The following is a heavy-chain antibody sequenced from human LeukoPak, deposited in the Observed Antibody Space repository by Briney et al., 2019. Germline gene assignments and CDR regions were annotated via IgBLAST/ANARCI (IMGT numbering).Heavy chain of an antibody. CDR1: GGSISSYY. D-gene: IGHD6-13*01. J-gene: IGHJ4*02. Sequence: SETLSLTCTVSGGSISSYYWSWIRQPPGKGLEWIGYIYYSGSTNYNPSLTSRVTISVDTSKNQFSLKLSSVTAADTAVYYCARDRTGYSSSWYYFDYWGQGTLVTVSS. V-gene: IGHV4-59*01. CDR2: IYYSGST. CDR3: ARDRTGYSSSWYYFDY.